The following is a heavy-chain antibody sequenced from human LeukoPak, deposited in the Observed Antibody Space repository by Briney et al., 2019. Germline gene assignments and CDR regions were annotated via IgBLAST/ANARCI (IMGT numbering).Heavy chain of an antibody. CDR3: AKDGKARNWNYFQAKPVY. CDR2: ISGSGGGT. CDR1: GFTFSDYY. J-gene: IGHJ4*02. Sequence: GGSLRLSCAASGFTFSDYYMSWIRQAPGKGLEWFSGISGSGGGTYYADSVKGRFSIYRDISKNTLYLQMNSLRAEDTAIYYCAKDGKARNWNYFQAKPVYWGQGTLVTVSS. D-gene: IGHD1-7*01. V-gene: IGHV3-23*01.